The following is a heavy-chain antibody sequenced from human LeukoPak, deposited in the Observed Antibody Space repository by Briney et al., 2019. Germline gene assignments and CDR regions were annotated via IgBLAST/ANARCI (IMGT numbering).Heavy chain of an antibody. V-gene: IGHV4-34*01. CDR1: GVSFDDYY. D-gene: IGHD4-17*01. J-gene: IGHJ4*02. CDR2: INHSGHT. CDR3: TRMTTGHDY. Sequence: SETLSLICAVSGVSFDDYYWAWVRQTPGKGLEWIGEINHSGHTNDSPSLKSRVTLSIDTPRKQFSLNLRSVTVADAGIYYCTRMTTGHDYWGQGTLVTVSS.